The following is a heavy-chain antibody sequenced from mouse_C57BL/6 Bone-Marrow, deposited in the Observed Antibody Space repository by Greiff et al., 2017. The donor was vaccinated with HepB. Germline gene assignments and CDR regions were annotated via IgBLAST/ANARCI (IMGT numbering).Heavy chain of an antibody. Sequence: LQQSGTELVKPGASVKLSCKASGYTFTSYWMHWVKQRPGQGLEWIGNINPSNGGTNYNEKFKSKATLTVDKSSSTAYMQLSSLTSEDSAVYYCANGGSSLYYFDYWGQGTTLTVSS. D-gene: IGHD1-1*01. J-gene: IGHJ2*01. V-gene: IGHV1-53*01. CDR3: ANGGSSLYYFDY. CDR2: INPSNGGT. CDR1: GYTFTSYW.